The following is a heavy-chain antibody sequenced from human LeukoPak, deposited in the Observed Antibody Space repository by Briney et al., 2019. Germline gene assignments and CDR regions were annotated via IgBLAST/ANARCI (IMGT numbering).Heavy chain of an antibody. CDR3: ARGDDYGGAWYYFDC. D-gene: IGHD4-23*01. CDR1: GFTVSRNY. J-gene: IGHJ4*02. Sequence: GGSLRLSCAASGFTVSRNYYMNWVRQAPGKGLERVSVIYSAGTTYYADSVKGRFTISRDNFKNTVYLQMNSLRAEDTAVYYCARGDDYGGAWYYFDCWGQGTLVTVSS. CDR2: IYSAGTT. V-gene: IGHV3-53*01.